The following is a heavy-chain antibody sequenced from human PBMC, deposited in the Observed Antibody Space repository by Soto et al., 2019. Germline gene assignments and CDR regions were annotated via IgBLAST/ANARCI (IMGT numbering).Heavy chain of an antibody. CDR2: LYYTGRT. CDR1: GGSVSSSSHY. J-gene: IGHJ5*02. V-gene: IGHV4-39*01. Sequence: PSETLSLTCTVSGGSVSSSSHYWDWIRQPPGKGLEWIGNLYYTGRTYYNPSLKSRVSLSIDTSKNLFSLILTSVSAADTAVYYCARHVAFAETRYYDTWGQGALVTVSS. D-gene: IGHD3-10*01. CDR3: ARHVAFAETRYYDT.